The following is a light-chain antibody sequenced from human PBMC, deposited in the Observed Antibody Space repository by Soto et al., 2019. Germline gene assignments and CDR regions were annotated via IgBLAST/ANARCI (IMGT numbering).Light chain of an antibody. V-gene: IGKV3-11*01. Sequence: EIVLTQSPATLSLSPGERATLSCRASQSVSSYLAWYQQKPGQAPRLLIYDASNRATGIPARFSGSGSGTDFTLTISSLEPEDSAVYYCQQRSNWPVTFGQGTTVEIK. CDR3: QQRSNWPVT. CDR2: DAS. CDR1: QSVSSY. J-gene: IGKJ1*01.